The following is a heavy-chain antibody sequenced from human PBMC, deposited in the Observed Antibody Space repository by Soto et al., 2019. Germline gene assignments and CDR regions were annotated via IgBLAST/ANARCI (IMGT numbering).Heavy chain of an antibody. J-gene: IGHJ4*02. Sequence: QPXGWLRRAGAASGFTFSSYGMHWVRQAAGKGLEWVAVISYDGSNKYYADSVKGRFTISRDNSKNTLYLQMNSLRAEDTAVYYCAKDSAAAGTGYFDYWGQGTLVTVYS. V-gene: IGHV3-30*18. CDR1: GFTFSSYG. D-gene: IGHD6-13*01. CDR3: AKDSAAAGTGYFDY. CDR2: ISYDGSNK.